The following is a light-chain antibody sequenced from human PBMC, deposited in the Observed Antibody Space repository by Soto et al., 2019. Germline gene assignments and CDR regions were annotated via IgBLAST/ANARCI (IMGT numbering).Light chain of an antibody. CDR1: KXDIGVYDF. CDR2: EVV. J-gene: IGLJ1*01. Sequence: QSVLTQPPSASGSPGQSVTISCTGNKXDIGVYDFVSWYQYHPGKAPRLIIYEVVQRPSGVPDRFSGSKSGNTASLTVSGPQAADEADYFCKSYAGRNTYVLGSGTKFTVL. CDR3: KSYAGRNTYV. V-gene: IGLV2-8*01.